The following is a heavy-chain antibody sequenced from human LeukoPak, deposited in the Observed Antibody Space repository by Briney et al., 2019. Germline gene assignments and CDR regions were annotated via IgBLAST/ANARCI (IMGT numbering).Heavy chain of an antibody. CDR1: GFTFSSYA. V-gene: IGHV3-23*01. CDR2: ISGSGGST. D-gene: IGHD2-2*01. J-gene: IGHJ5*02. CDR3: AKVMTSLRLNWFDP. Sequence: GGSLRLSCAASGFTFSSYAMSWVRQAPGKGLEWVSAISGSGGSTYYADSVKGRFTISRDNSKNTLYLQINSLRAEDTAVYYCAKVMTSLRLNWFDPWGQGTLVTVSS.